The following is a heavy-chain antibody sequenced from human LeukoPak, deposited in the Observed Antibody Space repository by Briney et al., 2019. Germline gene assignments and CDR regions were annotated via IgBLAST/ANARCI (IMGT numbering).Heavy chain of an antibody. CDR3: ARDVGGDGDDY. Sequence: SVKVSCKASGGTFSSYAISWVRQAPGQGLEWMGRIIPILGIANYAQKFQGRVTITADKSTSTAYMELSSLRSEDTAVYYCARDVGGDGDDYWGQGTLVTVSS. CDR1: GGTFSSYA. D-gene: IGHD2-21*02. J-gene: IGHJ4*02. V-gene: IGHV1-69*04. CDR2: IIPILGIA.